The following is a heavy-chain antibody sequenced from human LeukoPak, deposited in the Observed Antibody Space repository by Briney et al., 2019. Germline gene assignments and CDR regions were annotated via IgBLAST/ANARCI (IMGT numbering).Heavy chain of an antibody. CDR1: GDSISSTNYY. J-gene: IGHJ4*02. CDR3: ATSGWYLLPGVY. Sequence: MTSETLSLTCTVSGDSISSTNYYWGWIRQPPGKGLEWIGSIYYSGSTYYNPSLESRVTISVDTSKNQFSLKLSSVTAADTAVYYCATSGWYLLPGVYWGQGTLVTVSS. D-gene: IGHD6-19*01. CDR2: IYYSGST. V-gene: IGHV4-39*01.